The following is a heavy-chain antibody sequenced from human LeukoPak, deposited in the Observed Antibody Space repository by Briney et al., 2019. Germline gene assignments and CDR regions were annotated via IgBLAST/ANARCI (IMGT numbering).Heavy chain of an antibody. Sequence: PSETLSLTCTVSGGSISSSSYYWGWIHQPPGKGLEWIGSIYYSGSTYYNPSLKSRVTISVDTSKNQFSLKLSSVTAADTAVYYCARHYCSSTSCHWFDPWGQGTLVTVSS. J-gene: IGHJ5*02. CDR3: ARHYCSSTSCHWFDP. CDR1: GGSISSSSYY. V-gene: IGHV4-39*01. D-gene: IGHD2-2*01. CDR2: IYYSGST.